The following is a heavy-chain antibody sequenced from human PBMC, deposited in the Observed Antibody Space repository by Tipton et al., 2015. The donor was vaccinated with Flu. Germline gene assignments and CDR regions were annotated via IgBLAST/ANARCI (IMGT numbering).Heavy chain of an antibody. D-gene: IGHD2-2*01. J-gene: IGHJ5*02. CDR3: ARDLPGAKRPYQLRLLSLGWFDP. V-gene: IGHV4-61*02. Sequence: TLSLTCTVSGDSISSGSYYWSWIRQPAGKGLEWIGRMYTSGSTNYNPSLKSRVTMSVDTPRGQFSLRLNSVTAADTAVYYCARDLPGAKRPYQLRLLSLGWFDPWGQGILVTVSS. CDR1: GDSISSGSYY. CDR2: MYTSGST.